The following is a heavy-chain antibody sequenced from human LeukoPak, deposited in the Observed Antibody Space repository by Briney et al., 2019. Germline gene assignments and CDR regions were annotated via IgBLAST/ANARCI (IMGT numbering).Heavy chain of an antibody. Sequence: SVKVSCKASGGTFSSYAISWVRQAPGQGLEWMGGIIPIFGTANYAQKFQGRVTMTRDMSTSTVYMELSSLRSEDTAVYYCARDGGIVGATTHFDYWGQGTLVTVSS. CDR3: ARDGGIVGATTHFDY. CDR2: IIPIFGTA. J-gene: IGHJ4*02. V-gene: IGHV1-69*05. CDR1: GGTFSSYA. D-gene: IGHD1-26*01.